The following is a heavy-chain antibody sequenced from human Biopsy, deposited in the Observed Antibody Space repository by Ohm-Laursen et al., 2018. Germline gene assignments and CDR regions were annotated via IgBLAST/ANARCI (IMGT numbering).Heavy chain of an antibody. J-gene: IGHJ5*02. CDR1: GFTFSKFS. V-gene: IGHV3-21*01. Sequence: GSLRLSCAASGFTFSKFSMIWVRQAPGKGLEWVSSISGTRNYIYYRDSVKGRFTISRGNAKDSLYLQMNGLRAEDTAVYYCARGGEGSGSFVKPPKTWFDPWGQGTLVTVSS. D-gene: IGHD3-10*01. CDR2: ISGTRNYI. CDR3: ARGGEGSGSFVKPPKTWFDP.